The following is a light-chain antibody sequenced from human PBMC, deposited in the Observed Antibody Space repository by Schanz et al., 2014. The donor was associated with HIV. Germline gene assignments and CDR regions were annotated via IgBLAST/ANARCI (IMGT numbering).Light chain of an antibody. CDR3: CSYAGSSTYV. CDR1: SSDVGRYNL. J-gene: IGLJ1*01. V-gene: IGLV2-23*02. CDR2: DVT. Sequence: QSALTQPASVSGSPGQSITIPCTGTSSDVGRYNLVSWYQQHPGKTPKLMIYDVTKRPSGVSNRFSGSKSGNTASLTISGLQAEDEADYYCCSYAGSSTYVFGSGTKLTVL.